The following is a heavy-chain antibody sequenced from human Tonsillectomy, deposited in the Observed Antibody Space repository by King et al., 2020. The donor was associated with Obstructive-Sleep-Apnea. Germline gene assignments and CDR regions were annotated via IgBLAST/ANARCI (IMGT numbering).Heavy chain of an antibody. J-gene: IGHJ4*02. CDR1: GGSISSYY. Sequence: VQLQESGPGLVKPSETLSLTCTVSGGSISSYYWSWIRQPAGKGMEWIGRIHTSGSTNYNPSLKSRVIMSVDTSKNQFSLKLRSVTAADTAVYYCASWKVRGVIQEYWGQGTLVTVSS. CDR2: IHTSGST. CDR3: ASWKVRGVIQEY. V-gene: IGHV4-4*07. D-gene: IGHD3-10*01.